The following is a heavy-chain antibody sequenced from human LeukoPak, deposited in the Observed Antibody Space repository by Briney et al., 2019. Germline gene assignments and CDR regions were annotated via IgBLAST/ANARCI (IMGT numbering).Heavy chain of an antibody. Sequence: QAAGSLTLSCAVSGFTFSSYDMHWIRQPTGKGLEWVSAIGTAGDTYYPGSVKGRFTISRENAKNSLYLQMNSLRAGDTAVYYCARGSVGYYGSGSKWFDPWGQGTLVTVSS. D-gene: IGHD3-10*01. V-gene: IGHV3-13*01. CDR3: ARGSVGYYGSGSKWFDP. J-gene: IGHJ5*02. CDR1: GFTFSSYD. CDR2: IGTAGDT.